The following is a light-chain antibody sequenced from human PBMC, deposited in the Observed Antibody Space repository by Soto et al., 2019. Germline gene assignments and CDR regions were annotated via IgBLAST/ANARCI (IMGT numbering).Light chain of an antibody. CDR3: QQYYTAPYT. CDR2: WAS. V-gene: IGKV4-1*01. Sequence: DNVMTQSPDSLALSQGERATINCKSSQSVLYSSNNKNYLAWYQQKPGQPPKLLIYWASTRESGVPDRFSGSGSATDFTLTISSLQAEDVAVYYCQQYYTAPYTFGQGTKLEIK. J-gene: IGKJ2*01. CDR1: QSVLYSSNNKNY.